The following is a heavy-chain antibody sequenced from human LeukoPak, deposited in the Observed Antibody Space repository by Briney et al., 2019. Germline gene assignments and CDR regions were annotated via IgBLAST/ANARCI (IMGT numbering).Heavy chain of an antibody. D-gene: IGHD6-19*01. J-gene: IGHJ6*02. CDR3: ASGLSSGWWRSYYGMDV. CDR1: VYTFTGYY. Sequence: ASVKVSCKASVYTFTGYYMHCVRQAPGQGLEWLGWINPNSGGTNYAQKFQGRVTMTRDTSISTAYMELRRLRSDDPAVYYCASGLSSGWWRSYYGMDVWRQGTTVTVSS. V-gene: IGHV1-2*02. CDR2: INPNSGGT.